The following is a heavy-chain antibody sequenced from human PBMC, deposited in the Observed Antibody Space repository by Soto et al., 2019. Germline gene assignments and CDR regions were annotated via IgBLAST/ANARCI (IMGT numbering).Heavy chain of an antibody. V-gene: IGHV3-23*01. D-gene: IGHD3-10*01. CDR2: ISGSGGST. Sequence: GGSLRLSCAASGFTFSSYAMGWVRQAPGKGLEWVSAISGSGGSTYYADSVKGRFTISRDNSKNTPYLQMNSLRAEDTGVYYCAKGEALLSRFYYNGMDVWGQGPTVTVSS. CDR3: AKGEALLSRFYYNGMDV. J-gene: IGHJ6*02. CDR1: GFTFSSYA.